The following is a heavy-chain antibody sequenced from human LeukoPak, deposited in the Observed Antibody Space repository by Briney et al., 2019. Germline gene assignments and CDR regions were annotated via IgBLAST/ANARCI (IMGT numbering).Heavy chain of an antibody. D-gene: IGHD3-22*01. Sequence: GASVTVSCKASGYTFTSYAISWVRQAPGQGLEWMGRIIPILGIANYAQKFQGRVTITADKSTSTAYMELSSLRSEDTAVYYCARQDYYDSSGYDRAFDYWGQGTLVTVSS. V-gene: IGHV1-69*04. CDR1: GYTFTSYA. CDR3: ARQDYYDSSGYDRAFDY. J-gene: IGHJ4*02. CDR2: IIPILGIA.